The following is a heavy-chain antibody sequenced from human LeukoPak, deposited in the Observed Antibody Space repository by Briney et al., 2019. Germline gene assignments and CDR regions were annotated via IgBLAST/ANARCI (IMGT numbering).Heavy chain of an antibody. CDR2: IKSKTDGGTT. CDR1: GFTFSNAW. D-gene: IGHD3-10*01. V-gene: IGHV3-15*01. J-gene: IGHJ4*02. Sequence: GGSLRLSCAASGFTFSNAWMSWVRQAPGKGLEWVGRIKSKTDGGTTGYAAPVKGRFTISRDDSKNTLYLQMNSLKTEDTAVYYCTTDISGYYYGSGSYVVDYWGQGTLVTVSS. CDR3: TTDISGYYYGSGSYVVDY.